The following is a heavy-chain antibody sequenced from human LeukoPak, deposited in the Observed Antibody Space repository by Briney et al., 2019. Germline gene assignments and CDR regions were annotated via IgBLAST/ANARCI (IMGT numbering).Heavy chain of an antibody. V-gene: IGHV3-48*04. CDR2: ISSSSSTI. CDR3: ATLGSSSSRQTDY. CDR1: GFTFSSYS. D-gene: IGHD6-13*01. J-gene: IGHJ4*02. Sequence: GGSLRLSCAASGFTFSSYSMNWVRQAPGKGLEWVSYISSSSSTIYYADSVKGRFTISRDNAKNSLYLQMNSLRAEDTAVYYCATLGSSSSRQTDYWAREPWSPSPQ.